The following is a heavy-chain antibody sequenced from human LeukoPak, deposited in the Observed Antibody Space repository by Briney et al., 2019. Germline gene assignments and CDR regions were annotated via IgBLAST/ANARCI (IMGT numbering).Heavy chain of an antibody. CDR3: ARGGPNWPSEPFDI. D-gene: IGHD1-1*01. CDR1: GFAFSAYG. CDR2: TWHNGTNK. J-gene: IGHJ3*02. Sequence: GGSLRLSCAASGFAFSAYGMDWVRQAPGKGLEWVAVTWHNGTNKYYADSVKGRFTISRDNSKNTLYLQMDSLRAEDTAVYYCARGGPNWPSEPFDIWGQGTMVTVSS. V-gene: IGHV3-33*01.